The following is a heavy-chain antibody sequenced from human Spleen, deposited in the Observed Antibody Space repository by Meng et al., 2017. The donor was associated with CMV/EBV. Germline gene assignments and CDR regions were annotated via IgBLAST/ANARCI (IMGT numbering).Heavy chain of an antibody. CDR2: IYYSGST. Sequence: SETLSLTCTVSGGSISSAEYFWDWIRQPPGKGLEWIGYIYYSGSTNYNPSLKSRVTISVDTSKNQFSLKLSSVTAADTAVYYCARVSITSGMAFDIWGQGTMVTVSS. D-gene: IGHD1-26*01. CDR1: GGSISSAEYF. V-gene: IGHV4-61*08. CDR3: ARVSITSGMAFDI. J-gene: IGHJ3*02.